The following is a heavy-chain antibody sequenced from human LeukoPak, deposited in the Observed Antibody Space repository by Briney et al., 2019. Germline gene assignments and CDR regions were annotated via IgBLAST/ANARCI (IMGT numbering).Heavy chain of an antibody. CDR3: AKAGAVVVVAAKYFDY. V-gene: IGHV3-7*03. J-gene: IGHJ4*02. CDR2: RKQDRRGR. CDR1: GFTFSSDG. D-gene: IGHD2-15*01. Sequence: PGGSLRLSCAASGFTFSSDGMSGVGQVPGKGREWMANRKQDRRGRTYVASVKGRFTISRDNAKNSLYLQMNSLRVEDTAVYYCAKAGAVVVVAAKYFDYWGQGTLVTVSS.